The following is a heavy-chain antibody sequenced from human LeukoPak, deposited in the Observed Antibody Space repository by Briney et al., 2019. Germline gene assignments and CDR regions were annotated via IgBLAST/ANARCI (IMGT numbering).Heavy chain of an antibody. J-gene: IGHJ4*02. CDR1: GGSFSGYY. Sequence: SETLSLTCAVYGGSFSGYYWSWIRQPPGKGLEWIGEINHSGSTNYNPSLKSRVTISVDTSKNQLSLKLSSVTAADTAVYYCARGGWGYDYSLFFDYWGQGTLVTVSS. D-gene: IGHD2-21*01. CDR3: ARGGWGYDYSLFFDY. CDR2: INHSGST. V-gene: IGHV4-34*01.